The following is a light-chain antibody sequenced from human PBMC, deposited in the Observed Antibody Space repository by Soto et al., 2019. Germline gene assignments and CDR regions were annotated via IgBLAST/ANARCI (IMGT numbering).Light chain of an antibody. CDR3: GSYTTSSNYV. Sequence: QSALAQPASVSGSPGLSITISCTGTSSDVGAYNFVSWYQQHPDKAPKLMIFDVSNRPSGVSNRFSGSKSGNTASLTISGLQSEDEAEYYCGSYTTSSNYVFGNGTNVNVL. CDR1: SSDVGAYNF. CDR2: DVS. V-gene: IGLV2-14*03. J-gene: IGLJ1*01.